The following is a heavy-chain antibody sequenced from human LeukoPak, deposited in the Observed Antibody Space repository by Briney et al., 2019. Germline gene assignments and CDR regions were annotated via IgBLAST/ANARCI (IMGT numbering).Heavy chain of an antibody. V-gene: IGHV1-69*13. CDR2: IIPIFGTA. Sequence: GASVKVSCKASGGTFISYAISWVRQAPGQGLERMGGIIPIFGTANYAQKFQGRVTITADESTSTAYMELSSLRSEDTAVYYCARSLAYCGGDCYFDYWGQGTLVTVSS. D-gene: IGHD2-21*02. CDR1: GGTFISYA. CDR3: ARSLAYCGGDCYFDY. J-gene: IGHJ4*02.